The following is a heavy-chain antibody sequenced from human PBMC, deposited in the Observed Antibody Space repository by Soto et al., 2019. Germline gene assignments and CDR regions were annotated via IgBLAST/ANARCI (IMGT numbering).Heavy chain of an antibody. CDR1: GFTFSSYG. CDR3: ARDRPIGSSSSKVRSWFDP. J-gene: IGHJ5*02. V-gene: IGHV3-33*01. D-gene: IGHD6-6*01. CDR2: IWYDGSNK. Sequence: QVQLVESGGGVVQPGRSLRLSCAASGFTFSSYGMHWVRQAPGKGLEWVAVIWYDGSNKYYADSVKGRFTISRDNSKNTLYLQMNSLRAEDTAVYYFARDRPIGSSSSKVRSWFDPWGQGTLVTVSS.